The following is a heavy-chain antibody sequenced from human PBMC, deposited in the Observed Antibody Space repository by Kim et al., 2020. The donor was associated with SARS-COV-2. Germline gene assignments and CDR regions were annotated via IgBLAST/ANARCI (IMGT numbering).Heavy chain of an antibody. V-gene: IGHV4-59*02. D-gene: IGHD1-26*01. CDR1: GGSVNSYY. J-gene: IGHJ4*02. Sequence: SETLSLTCTVSGGSVNSYYWSRIRQPPAKALEWIGFIYYTGSTTFNPSLKSRVAMSVDTSKNQFSLRLSSVTAADTAVYYCARTPGRFDYWGQGSLVTVSS. CDR2: IYYTGST. CDR3: ARTPGRFDY.